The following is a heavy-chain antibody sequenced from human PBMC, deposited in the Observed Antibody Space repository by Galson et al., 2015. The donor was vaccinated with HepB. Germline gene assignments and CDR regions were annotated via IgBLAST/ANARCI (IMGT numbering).Heavy chain of an antibody. V-gene: IGHV1-18*01. CDR2: ISGYNGKT. J-gene: IGHJ5*02. CDR1: GHTFTRSG. Sequence: SVKVSCKASGHTFTRSGISWVRQAPRQGLEWMGWISGYNGKTHYAQKFRGRVTMTTETSTTTAYMELRSLRSDDTAVYYCARVIPRPLGYCSGGTCYLDTPNWFDPWGRGTLVTVSS. D-gene: IGHD2-15*01. CDR3: ARVIPRPLGYCSGGTCYLDTPNWFDP.